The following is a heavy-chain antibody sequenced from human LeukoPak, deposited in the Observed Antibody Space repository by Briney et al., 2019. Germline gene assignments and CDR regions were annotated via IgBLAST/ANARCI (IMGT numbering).Heavy chain of an antibody. CDR2: IYYSGST. CDR3: ARGGAEQLGTHYYYYYMDV. J-gene: IGHJ6*03. CDR1: GGSISSYY. D-gene: IGHD6-6*01. Sequence: PSETLSLTCTVSGGSISSYYWSWIRQPPGKGLEWIGYIYYSGSTNYNPSLKSRVTISVDTSKNQFSLKLSSVTAADTAVYYCARGGAEQLGTHYYYYYMDVWGKGTTVTVSS. V-gene: IGHV4-59*01.